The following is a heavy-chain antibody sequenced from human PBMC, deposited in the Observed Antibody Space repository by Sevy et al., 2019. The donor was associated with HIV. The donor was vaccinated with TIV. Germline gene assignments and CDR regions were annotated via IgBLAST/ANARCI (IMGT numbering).Heavy chain of an antibody. CDR3: ARGDSYDCSGFYIDAFDV. D-gene: IGHD3-22*01. CDR1: GFTFSSYW. Sequence: GGSLRLSCTASGFTFSSYWMSWVRQAPGRGLEWVANIKPDGREGYYVDSVKGRFTISRDNAKNSLYLQMNSLTAGDTAVYYCARGDSYDCSGFYIDAFDVWGQGTMVTVSS. J-gene: IGHJ3*01. V-gene: IGHV3-7*04. CDR2: IKPDGREG.